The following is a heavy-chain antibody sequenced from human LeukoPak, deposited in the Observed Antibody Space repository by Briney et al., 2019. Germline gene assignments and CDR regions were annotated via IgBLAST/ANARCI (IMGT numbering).Heavy chain of an antibody. CDR3: AKEETAMVGFMDV. Sequence: GGSLRLSCAASGFTFSSYAMSWVRQAPGKGLEWVSAISGSGGSTYYADSVKGRFTISRDNSKNTLYLQKNSLSAEDTAVYYCAKEETAMVGFMDVWGKGTTVTVSS. D-gene: IGHD5-18*01. J-gene: IGHJ6*03. CDR2: ISGSGGST. CDR1: GFTFSSYA. V-gene: IGHV3-23*01.